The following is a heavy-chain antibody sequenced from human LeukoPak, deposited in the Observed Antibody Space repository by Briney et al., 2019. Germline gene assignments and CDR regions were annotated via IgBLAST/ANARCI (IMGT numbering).Heavy chain of an antibody. J-gene: IGHJ4*02. CDR3: ARGGMATFY. CDR2: IYYSGST. Sequence: PSETLSLTCAVYGGSFSGYYGGWFRQPPGKGLEWIGYIYYSGSTNYNPSLKSRVTISVDTSKNQFSLKLSSVTAADTAVYYCARGGMATFYWGQGTLVTVSS. V-gene: IGHV4-59*01. CDR1: GGSFSGYY. D-gene: IGHD5-24*01.